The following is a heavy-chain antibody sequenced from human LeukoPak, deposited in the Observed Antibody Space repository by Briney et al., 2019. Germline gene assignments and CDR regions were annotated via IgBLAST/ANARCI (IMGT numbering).Heavy chain of an antibody. D-gene: IGHD2-8*01. V-gene: IGHV3-53*01. J-gene: IGHJ3*02. CDR3: ARGGSLCTHNVCRLNYAFDI. CDR1: GFTVSNSY. Sequence: GGSLRLSCAASGFTVSNSYMSWVRQAPGKGLEWVSVIYTDGSAYYAGSVKGRFTISRDESKNTLYLQMDSLRAEDTAMYYCARGGSLCTHNVCRLNYAFDIWGQGTMVTVSS. CDR2: IYTDGSA.